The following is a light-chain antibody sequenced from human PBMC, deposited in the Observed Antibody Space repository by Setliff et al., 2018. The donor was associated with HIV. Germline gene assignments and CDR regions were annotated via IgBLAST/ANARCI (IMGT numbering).Light chain of an antibody. CDR3: QQYNDWPPLT. CDR1: QNINSN. J-gene: IGKJ4*01. V-gene: IGKV3-15*01. CDR2: EAS. Sequence: EIVMTQSPVTLSVSPGDRATLSCTASQNINSNLAWYQQKPGQAPRLLIYEASTSATGTPERFSGSGSGTEFTLTINSLQSEDFVVYYCQQYNDWPPLTFGAGTKVDIK.